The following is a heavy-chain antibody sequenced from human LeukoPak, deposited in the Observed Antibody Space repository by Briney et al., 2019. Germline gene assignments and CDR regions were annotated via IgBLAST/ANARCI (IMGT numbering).Heavy chain of an antibody. V-gene: IGHV1-2*02. J-gene: IGHJ4*02. CDR1: GYTFTGYY. CDR3: ARDHCSSTSCYDY. D-gene: IGHD2-2*01. CDR2: IKPNSGGT. Sequence: ASVKVSCKASGYTFTGYYMHWVRQAPGQGLEWMGWIKPNSGGTNYAQKFQGRVTMTRDTSISTAYMELSRLRSDDTAVYYCARDHCSSTSCYDYWGQGTLVTVSS.